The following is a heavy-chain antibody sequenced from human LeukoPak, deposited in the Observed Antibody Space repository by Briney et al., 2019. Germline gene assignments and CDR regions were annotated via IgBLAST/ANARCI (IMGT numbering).Heavy chain of an antibody. D-gene: IGHD6-13*01. Sequence: ASVKVSCKASGYTFTSYDINWVRQATGQGLEWMGWMNPNSGNTGYAQKFQGRVTMTRNTSISTAYMELSSLRSEDTAVYYCARASIAAAAYFDYWGQGTLVTVSS. J-gene: IGHJ4*02. V-gene: IGHV1-8*01. CDR3: ARASIAAAAYFDY. CDR1: GYTFTSYD. CDR2: MNPNSGNT.